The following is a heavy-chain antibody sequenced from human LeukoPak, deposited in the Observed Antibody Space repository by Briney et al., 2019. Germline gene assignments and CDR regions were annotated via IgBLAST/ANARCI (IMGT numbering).Heavy chain of an antibody. Sequence: GGSLRLSCTASGFTFGDYAMSWVRQAPGKGLGWVGFIRSKAYGGTTEYAASVKGRFTISRDDSKSIAYLQMNSLKTEDTAVYYCTLYGSETYGMDVWGQGTTVTVSS. CDR1: GFTFGDYA. D-gene: IGHD3-10*01. CDR3: TLYGSETYGMDV. J-gene: IGHJ6*02. V-gene: IGHV3-49*04. CDR2: IRSKAYGGTT.